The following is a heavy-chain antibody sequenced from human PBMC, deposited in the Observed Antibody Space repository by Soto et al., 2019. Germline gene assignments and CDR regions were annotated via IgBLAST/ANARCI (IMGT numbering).Heavy chain of an antibody. CDR2: IYRGGST. CDR1: GLTVSGNY. Sequence: GSLRLSCAASGLTVSGNYMSCVRRAPGKELEWVTVIYRGGSTYYADSVKGRLTISRHNSKNTLYLQMNSLIAEDTAVYYCAGRIAVGAFDIWGQGTMVTVSS. CDR3: AGRIAVGAFDI. V-gene: IGHV3-53*04. J-gene: IGHJ3*02. D-gene: IGHD6-19*01.